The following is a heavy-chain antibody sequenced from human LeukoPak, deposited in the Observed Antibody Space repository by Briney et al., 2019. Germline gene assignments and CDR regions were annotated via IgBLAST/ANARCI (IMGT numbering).Heavy chain of an antibody. CDR2: FDPEDGET. Sequence: GASVKVSCKVSGYTLTELSMHWVRQAPGKGLEWMGGFDPEDGETIYAQKFQGRVTMTEDTSTDTAYMELSSLRSDDTAVYYCARSSIAAALSWFDPWGQGTLVTVSS. D-gene: IGHD6-13*01. V-gene: IGHV1-24*01. CDR3: ARSSIAAALSWFDP. CDR1: GYTLTELS. J-gene: IGHJ5*02.